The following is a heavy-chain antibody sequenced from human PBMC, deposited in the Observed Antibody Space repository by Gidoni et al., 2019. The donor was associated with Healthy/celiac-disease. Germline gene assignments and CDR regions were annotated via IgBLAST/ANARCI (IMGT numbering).Heavy chain of an antibody. V-gene: IGHV1-69*06. D-gene: IGHD1-1*01. Sequence: QVQLVQSGAEVKKPGSSVKVSCKASGGTFSSYAIRWVRQAPGQGLEWMGGIIPIFGTANYAQKFQGRVTITADKSTSTAYMELSSLRSEDTAVYYCARANPVGTTGTYYFDYWGQGTLVTVSS. CDR3: ARANPVGTTGTYYFDY. CDR2: IIPIFGTA. CDR1: GGTFSSYA. J-gene: IGHJ4*02.